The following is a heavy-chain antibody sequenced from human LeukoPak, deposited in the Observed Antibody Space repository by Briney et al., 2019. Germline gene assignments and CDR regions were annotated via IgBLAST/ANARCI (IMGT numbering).Heavy chain of an antibody. CDR2: INPNSGGT. CDR3: ARDLGSSWLLLDY. V-gene: IGHV1-2*02. Sequence: ASVKVSCKASGYTFTGYYMHWVRQAPGQGLEWMGWINPNSGGTNYAQKFQGRVTMTRDTSISIAYMELSRLRSDDTAVYYCARDLGSSWLLLDYWGQGTLVTVSS. CDR1: GYTFTGYY. J-gene: IGHJ4*02. D-gene: IGHD6-13*01.